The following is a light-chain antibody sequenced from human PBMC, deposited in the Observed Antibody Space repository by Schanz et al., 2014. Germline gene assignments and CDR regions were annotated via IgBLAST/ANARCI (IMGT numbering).Light chain of an antibody. CDR3: QQYGTSPLT. CDR2: GAS. Sequence: EIVLTQSPGTLSLSPGERATLSCRASQSVSSDYLAWYQQNPGQPPRLLIFGASRRATGIPERFSGSGSGTDFTLTISRLEPEDFAVYYCQQYGTSPLTFGGGTKVEIK. V-gene: IGKV3-20*01. CDR1: QSVSSDY. J-gene: IGKJ4*01.